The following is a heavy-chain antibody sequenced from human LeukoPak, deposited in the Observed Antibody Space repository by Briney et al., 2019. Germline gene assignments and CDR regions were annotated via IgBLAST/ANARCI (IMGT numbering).Heavy chain of an antibody. Sequence: GGSLRLSCAASGFTFSSYGMHWVRQAPGKGLEWVAVISYDGSNKYYADSVKGRFTISRDNSKNTLYLQMNSLRAEDTAVYYCAKDDRGGITMIVLGVMDVWGQGTTVTVSS. V-gene: IGHV3-30*18. D-gene: IGHD3-22*01. CDR1: GFTFSSYG. CDR3: AKDDRGGITMIVLGVMDV. J-gene: IGHJ6*02. CDR2: ISYDGSNK.